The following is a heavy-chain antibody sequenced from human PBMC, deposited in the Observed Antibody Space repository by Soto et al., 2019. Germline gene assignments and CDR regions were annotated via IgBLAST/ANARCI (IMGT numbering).Heavy chain of an antibody. J-gene: IGHJ6*02. D-gene: IGHD4-17*01. V-gene: IGHV4-34*01. CDR2: INHSGST. Sequence: TLSLTCAVYGGSFSGYYWSWIRQPPGKGLEWIGEINHSGSTNYNPSLKSRVTISVDTSKNQFSLELSSVTAADTAVYYCARMTTVTMGSYYYYYYGMDVWGQGTTVTVSS. CDR3: ARMTTVTMGSYYYYYYGMDV. CDR1: GGSFSGYY.